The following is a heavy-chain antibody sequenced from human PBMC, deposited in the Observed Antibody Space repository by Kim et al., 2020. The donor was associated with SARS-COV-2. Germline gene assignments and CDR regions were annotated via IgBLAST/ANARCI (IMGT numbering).Heavy chain of an antibody. CDR2: IKQDRSEE. CDR3: SRAIRGYSGCERGVCDY. V-gene: IGHV3-7*03. Sequence: GGSLRLSCAASGFTFSTYWMTWVRQAPGKGLEWVANIKQDRSEESYVYSVQGRFTITRDNAKNSMSLQMNSLRAEDTDVAYCSRAIRGYSGCERGVCDY. CDR1: GFTFSTYW. D-gene: IGHD5-12*01. J-gene: IGHJ4*01.